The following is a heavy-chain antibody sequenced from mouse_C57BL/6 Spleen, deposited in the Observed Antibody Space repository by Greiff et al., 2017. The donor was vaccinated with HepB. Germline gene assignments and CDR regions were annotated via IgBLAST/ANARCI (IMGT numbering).Heavy chain of an antibody. CDR3: ARSEESSPFAY. D-gene: IGHD1-1*01. CDR1: GYTFTSYG. Sequence: VKLQESGAELARPGASVKLSCKASGYTFTSYGISWVKQRTGQGLEWIGEIYPRSGNTYYNEKFKGKATLTADKSSSTAYMELRSLTSEDSAVYFCARSEESSPFAYWGQGTLVTVSA. J-gene: IGHJ3*01. V-gene: IGHV1-81*01. CDR2: IYPRSGNT.